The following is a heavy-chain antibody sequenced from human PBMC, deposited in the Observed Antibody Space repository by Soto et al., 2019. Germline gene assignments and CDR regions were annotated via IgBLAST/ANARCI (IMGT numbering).Heavy chain of an antibody. CDR3: ARDLRYCSSTSCYAGAAAGTRAGGMDV. Sequence: QVQLVESGGGVVQPGRSLRLSCAASGFTFSSYGMHWVRQAPGKGLEWVAVIWYDGSNKYYADSVKGRFTISRDNSKNTRYLQMNSLRAEDTAVYYCARDLRYCSSTSCYAGAAAGTRAGGMDVWGQGTTVTVSS. CDR1: GFTFSSYG. J-gene: IGHJ6*02. CDR2: IWYDGSNK. D-gene: IGHD2-2*01. V-gene: IGHV3-33*01.